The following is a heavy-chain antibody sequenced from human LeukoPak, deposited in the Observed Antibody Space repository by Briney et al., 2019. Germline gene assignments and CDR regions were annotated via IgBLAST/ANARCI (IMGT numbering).Heavy chain of an antibody. CDR2: IYYSGST. CDR3: ARGVVIAPQTFDY. D-gene: IGHD2-21*01. Sequence: PETLSLTCTVSGGSISSRSYYWGWIRQPPGTGLEWIGYIYYSGSTNYNPSLKSRVTISVDTSKNQFSLKLSSVTAADTAVYYCARGVVIAPQTFDYWGQGTLVTVSS. V-gene: IGHV4-61*05. J-gene: IGHJ4*02. CDR1: GGSISSRSYY.